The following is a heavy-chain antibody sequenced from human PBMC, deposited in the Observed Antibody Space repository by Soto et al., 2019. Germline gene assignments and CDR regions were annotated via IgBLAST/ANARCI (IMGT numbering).Heavy chain of an antibody. CDR2: INAGNGDI. Sequence: ASVKVSCKASGYTFSSYDMHWVRQAPGQRLEWMGWINAGNGDIKYSQKFQGRVTITRDTSANTVYMEVSRLRSEDTAVYYCARDRYDSGHSLHYWGQGTQVTVSS. D-gene: IGHD3-22*01. CDR1: GYTFSSYD. J-gene: IGHJ4*02. CDR3: ARDRYDSGHSLHY. V-gene: IGHV1-3*01.